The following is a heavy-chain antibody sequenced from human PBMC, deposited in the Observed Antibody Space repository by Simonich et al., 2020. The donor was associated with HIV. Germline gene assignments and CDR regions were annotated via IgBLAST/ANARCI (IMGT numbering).Heavy chain of an antibody. Sequence: QVQLQQWGAGLLKPSETLSLTCAVYGGSSSGYYWSWIRQPPGKGLEWIGDIDDSGSPNYSPSRKGRVTISLDTSKNQFSLKLSSVTAADTAVYYCARHSGYADAFDIWGQGTMITVSS. CDR1: GGSSSGYY. V-gene: IGHV4-34*01. J-gene: IGHJ3*02. CDR2: IDDSGSP. CDR3: ARHSGYADAFDI. D-gene: IGHD5-12*01.